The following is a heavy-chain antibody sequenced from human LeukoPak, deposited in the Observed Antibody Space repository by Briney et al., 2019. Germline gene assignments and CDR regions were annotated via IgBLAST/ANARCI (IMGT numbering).Heavy chain of an antibody. D-gene: IGHD4-11*01. V-gene: IGHV3-21*01. CDR2: ISSSSTYI. Sequence: GGSLRLSCAASGFTFSGYTMNWVRQAPGKGLEWVSSISSSSTYIYYADSVKGRFTISRDNAKNSLYLQMNSLRVEDTAVYYCARATTVKDWFDSWGQGTLVTVSS. J-gene: IGHJ5*01. CDR3: ARATTVKDWFDS. CDR1: GFTFSGYT.